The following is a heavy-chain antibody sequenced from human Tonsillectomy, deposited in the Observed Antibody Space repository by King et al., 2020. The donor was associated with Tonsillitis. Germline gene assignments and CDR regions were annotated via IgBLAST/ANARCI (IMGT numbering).Heavy chain of an antibody. D-gene: IGHD6-13*01. CDR1: GGSINSGGYY. V-gene: IGHV4-31*03. CDR3: AGDIGWGAAGLFDY. CDR2: IYYSGST. J-gene: IGHJ4*02. Sequence: VQLQESGPGLVKPSQTLSLTCTVSGGSINSGGYYWSWIRQHPGKGLEWIGYIYYSGSTYYNPSLKSRVTISVDTSKNQFSLKLNSVTAADTAVYYCAGDIGWGAAGLFDYWGQGTLVTVSS.